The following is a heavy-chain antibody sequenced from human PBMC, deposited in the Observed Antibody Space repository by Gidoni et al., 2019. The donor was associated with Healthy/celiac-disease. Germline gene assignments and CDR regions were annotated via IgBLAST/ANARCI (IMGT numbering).Heavy chain of an antibody. D-gene: IGHD3-10*01. CDR2: IYYSGST. CDR3: AREHELLSRFDP. J-gene: IGHJ5*02. Sequence: QLQLQESGPGLVKPSETLSLTCPASGGSISSYYWSWIRQPPGKGLEWLGYIYYSGSTNYNPSLKSRVTISVDTSKDQFSLKLSAVTAADTAVYYCAREHELLSRFDPWGQGTLVTVSS. V-gene: IGHV4-59*01. CDR1: GGSISSYY.